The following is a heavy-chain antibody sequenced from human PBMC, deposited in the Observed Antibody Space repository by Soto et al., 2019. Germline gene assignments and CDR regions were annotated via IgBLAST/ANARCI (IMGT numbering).Heavy chain of an antibody. J-gene: IGHJ6*02. CDR3: ARDLCTNGVCYSLVRYYYGMDV. CDR2: IWYDGSNK. Sequence: GGSLRLSCAASGFTFSSYGMHWVRQAPGKGLEWVAVIWYDGSNKYYADTVKGRFTISRDNSKNTLYLQMNSLRDEDKDVYYSARDLCTNGVCYSLVRYYYGMDVWGQGTTVTVSS. CDR1: GFTFSSYG. V-gene: IGHV3-33*01. D-gene: IGHD2-8*01.